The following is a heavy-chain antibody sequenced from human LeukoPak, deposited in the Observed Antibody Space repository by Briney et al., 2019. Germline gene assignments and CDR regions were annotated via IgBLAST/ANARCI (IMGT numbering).Heavy chain of an antibody. CDR1: GFTFSSFD. Sequence: PGGSLRLSCAASGFTFSSFDMSWVRQAPGKGLEWVSAITYSGATTNYADSVKGRFTISRDNSKNTLFLQMNSLRAGDTAVYYCAKAVAVALDYWGQGTLVTVSS. CDR2: ITYSGATT. V-gene: IGHV3-23*01. CDR3: AKAVAVALDY. J-gene: IGHJ4*02. D-gene: IGHD6-19*01.